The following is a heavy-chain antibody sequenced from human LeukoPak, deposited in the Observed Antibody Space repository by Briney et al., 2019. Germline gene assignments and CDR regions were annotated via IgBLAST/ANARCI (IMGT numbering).Heavy chain of an antibody. V-gene: IGHV4-4*07. D-gene: IGHD3-22*01. CDR2: IYTSGST. Sequence: SETLSLTCTVSGGSISSYYWSWIRQPAGKGLEWVGRIYTSGSTKYNPSLKSRVTMSVDTSKNQFSLKLSSVTAADTAVYYCARDHYYYDSSGLDVYYMDVWGKGTTVTVSS. CDR3: ARDHYYYDSSGLDVYYMDV. CDR1: GGSISSYY. J-gene: IGHJ6*03.